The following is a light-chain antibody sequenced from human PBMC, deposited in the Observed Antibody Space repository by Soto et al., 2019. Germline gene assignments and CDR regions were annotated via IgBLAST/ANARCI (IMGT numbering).Light chain of an antibody. CDR3: QQYDSYPRT. J-gene: IGKJ1*01. CDR2: AAS. Sequence: AIRMTQSPSSFFASTGDGVPITYRASRGISSYFAWYQQKPGKPPKLLIYAASPLQSGVPSRFSGSGSGTDFPLTISCLQSEDFATYYCQQYDSYPRTFGQGTKVEIK. V-gene: IGKV1-8*01. CDR1: RGISSY.